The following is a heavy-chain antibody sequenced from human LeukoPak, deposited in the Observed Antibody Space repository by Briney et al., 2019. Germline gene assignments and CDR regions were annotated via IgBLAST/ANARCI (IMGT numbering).Heavy chain of an antibody. CDR3: ARDQAKRRITGITFGGVIDPDAFDI. CDR1: GYTFTSYY. Sequence: GASVKVSCKASGYTFTSYYMHWVRQAPGQGLEWMGIINPSGGSTSYAQKFQGRVTMTRDMSTSTVYMELSSVTAADTAVYYCARDQAKRRITGITFGGVIDPDAFDIWGQGTMVTVSS. CDR2: INPSGGST. D-gene: IGHD3-16*02. V-gene: IGHV1-46*01. J-gene: IGHJ3*02.